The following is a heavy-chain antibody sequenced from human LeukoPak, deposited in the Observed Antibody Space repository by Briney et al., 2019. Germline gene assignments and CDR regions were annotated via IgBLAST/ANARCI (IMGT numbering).Heavy chain of an antibody. V-gene: IGHV1-18*01. J-gene: IGHJ4*02. CDR1: GYTFTSYG. D-gene: IGHD3-22*01. CDR3: AGDLYYYDSSGYWGY. Sequence: ASVKVSCKASGYTFTSYGISWVRQAPGQGLEWMGWISAYNGNTNYAQKLQGRVTMTTDTSTSTAYMELRSLRSDDTAVYYCAGDLYYYDSSGYWGYWGQGTLVTVSS. CDR2: ISAYNGNT.